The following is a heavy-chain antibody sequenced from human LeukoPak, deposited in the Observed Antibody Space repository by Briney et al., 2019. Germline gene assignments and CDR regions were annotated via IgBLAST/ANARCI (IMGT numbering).Heavy chain of an antibody. CDR1: GGSISSGSYY. V-gene: IGHV4-61*10. CDR3: ARGVTMVRGVIISVPPGYYYYYMDV. Sequence: SETLSLTCTVSGGSISSGSYYWSWIRQPAGKGLEWIGYIYYSGSTNYNPSLKSRVTISVDTSKNQFSLKLSSVTAADTAVYYCARGVTMVRGVIISVPPGYYYYYMDVWGKGTTVTISS. D-gene: IGHD3-10*01. CDR2: IYYSGST. J-gene: IGHJ6*03.